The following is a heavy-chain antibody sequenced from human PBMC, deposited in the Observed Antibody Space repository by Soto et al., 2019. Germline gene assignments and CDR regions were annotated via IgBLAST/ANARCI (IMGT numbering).Heavy chain of an antibody. CDR1: GYTFTRYG. V-gene: IGHV1-18*01. Sequence: ASVMVSCKASGYTFTRYGISWVRQAPGQGLEWMGWISGYNGNTREAEKFQGRVTMTTDTAANTAYMELRGLRSDDTAVYYCARGSAYSTPWSFDNWGQGTLVTVSS. CDR3: ARGSAYSTPWSFDN. J-gene: IGHJ4*02. CDR2: ISGYNGNT. D-gene: IGHD6-13*01.